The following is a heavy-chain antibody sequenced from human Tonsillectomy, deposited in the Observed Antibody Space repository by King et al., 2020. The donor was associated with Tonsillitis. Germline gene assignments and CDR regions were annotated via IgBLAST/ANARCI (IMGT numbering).Heavy chain of an antibody. CDR3: ARTGYSSGRYYFDY. CDR1: GGSISSYD. V-gene: IGHV4-59*01. CDR2: IYYIAST. J-gene: IGHJ4*02. Sequence: QLQESGPGLVKPSETLSLTCTVSGGSISSYDWSWIRNPPVKGLECIGYIYYIASTNYYPSLKSRVTISVDTSKNQFSLKLSSVTAADTAVYYCARTGYSSGRYYFDYWGQGTLVTVSS. D-gene: IGHD6-19*01.